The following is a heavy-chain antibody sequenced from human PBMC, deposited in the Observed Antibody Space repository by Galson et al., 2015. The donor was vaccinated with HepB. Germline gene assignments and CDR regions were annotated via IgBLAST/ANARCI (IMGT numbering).Heavy chain of an antibody. V-gene: IGHV1-2*02. J-gene: IGHJ4*02. CDR1: GYTFTGYY. CDR2: INPNSGGT. D-gene: IGHD3-10*01. Sequence: SVKVSCKASGYTFTGYYMHWVRQAPGQGLEWMGWINPNSGGTNYAQKFQGRVTMTRDTSISTAYMELSRLRSDDTAVYYCARTDKLLWFGELFDYWGQGTLVTVSS. CDR3: ARTDKLLWFGELFDY.